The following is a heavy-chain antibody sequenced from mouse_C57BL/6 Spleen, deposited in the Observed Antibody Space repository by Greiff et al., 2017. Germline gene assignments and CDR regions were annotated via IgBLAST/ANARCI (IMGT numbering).Heavy chain of an antibody. CDR1: GYSFTGYF. CDR3: ARNYGNFYYFDY. D-gene: IGHD2-1*01. CDR2: INPYNGDT. J-gene: IGHJ2*01. Sequence: EVKLEESGPELVKPGDSVKISCKASGYSFTGYFMNWVMQSHGKSLEWIGRINPYNGDTFYNQKFKGKATLTVDKSSSTAHMELRSLTSEDSAVYYCARNYGNFYYFDYWGQGTTLTVSS. V-gene: IGHV1-20*01.